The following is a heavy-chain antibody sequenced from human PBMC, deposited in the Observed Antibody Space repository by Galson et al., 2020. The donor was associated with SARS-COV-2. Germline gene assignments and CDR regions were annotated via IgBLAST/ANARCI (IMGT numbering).Heavy chain of an antibody. CDR2: ISYSGST. Sequence: SETLSLTCTVSGGSISSSSYYWGWLRQPPGKGLEWIGSISYSGSTYYNPSLKSRVTISVDTSKKQFSLRLSSVTAADTAMYYCARSGYSSRWPIEYFQHWGPGTLVTVSS. V-gene: IGHV4-39*01. J-gene: IGHJ1*01. D-gene: IGHD6-13*01. CDR3: ARSGYSSRWPIEYFQH. CDR1: GGSISSSSYY.